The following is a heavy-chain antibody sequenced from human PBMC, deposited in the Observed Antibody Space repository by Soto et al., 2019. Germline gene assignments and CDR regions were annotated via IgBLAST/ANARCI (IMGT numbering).Heavy chain of an antibody. CDR1: GGSISSYY. CDR2: IYYSGST. CDR3: ARDKGDYDFWTPLVVGGMDV. J-gene: IGHJ6*02. V-gene: IGHV4-59*01. D-gene: IGHD3-3*01. Sequence: SETLSLTCTVSGGSISSYYWSWIRQPPGKGLEWIGYIYYSGSTNYNPSLKSRVTISVDTSKNQFSLKLSSVTAADTAVYYCARDKGDYDFWTPLVVGGMDVWGQGTTVTVSS.